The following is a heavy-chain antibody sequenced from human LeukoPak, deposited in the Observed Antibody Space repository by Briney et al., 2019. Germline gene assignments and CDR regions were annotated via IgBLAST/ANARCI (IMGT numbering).Heavy chain of an antibody. J-gene: IGHJ4*02. CDR3: ARAGPIDY. CDR2: TYRGGNT. Sequence: PGGSLRLSCAASGFTVSSNYMSWVRQAPGKGLEWVSITYRGGNTDYADSVKGRFTISRDISENTVYLQMNSLRGEDTAVYYCARAGPIDYWGQGTLVTVSS. V-gene: IGHV3-53*01. CDR1: GFTVSSNY.